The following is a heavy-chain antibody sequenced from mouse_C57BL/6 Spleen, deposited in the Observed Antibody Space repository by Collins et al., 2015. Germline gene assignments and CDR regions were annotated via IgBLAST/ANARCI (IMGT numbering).Heavy chain of an antibody. CDR2: ISSGGSYT. V-gene: IGHV5-9-1*01. Sequence: EVMLVESGGGLVKPGGSLKLSCAASGFTFSSYAMSWVRQTPEKRLEWVATISSGGSYTYYPDSVKGRFTISRDNAKNTLYLQMSSLRSEDTAMYYCARHKDYAMDYWGQGTSVTVSP. J-gene: IGHJ4*01. CDR3: ARHKDYAMDY. CDR1: GFTFSSYA.